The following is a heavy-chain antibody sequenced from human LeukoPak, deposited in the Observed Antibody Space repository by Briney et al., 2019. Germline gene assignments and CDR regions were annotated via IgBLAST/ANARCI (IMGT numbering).Heavy chain of an antibody. CDR3: VRGTGY. V-gene: IGHV3-64D*06. Sequence: PGGSLRLSCSVSGFTFSTYVMHRVRQAPGKGLEYVSAISSNGDNTYYADSVKGRFTISSDNSKNTLYLQMSSLRADDTAVYYCVRGTGYWGQGTLVTVSS. CDR2: ISSNGDNT. J-gene: IGHJ4*02. CDR1: GFTFSTYV.